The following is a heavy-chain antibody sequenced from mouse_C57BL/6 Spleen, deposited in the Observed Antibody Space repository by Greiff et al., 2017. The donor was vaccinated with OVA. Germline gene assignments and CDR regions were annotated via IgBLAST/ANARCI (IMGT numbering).Heavy chain of an antibody. Sequence: QVQLQQPGAELVRPGTSVKLSCKASGYTFTSYWMHWVKQRPGQGLEWIGVIDPSDSYTNSNQKFKGKATLTVDTSSSTAYMQLSGLTSVDSAVYYCARGGYYGNYGYWYFDVWGTGTTVTVSS. CDR1: GYTFTSYW. V-gene: IGHV1-59*01. J-gene: IGHJ1*03. CDR3: ARGGYYGNYGYWYFDV. D-gene: IGHD2-1*01. CDR2: IDPSDSYT.